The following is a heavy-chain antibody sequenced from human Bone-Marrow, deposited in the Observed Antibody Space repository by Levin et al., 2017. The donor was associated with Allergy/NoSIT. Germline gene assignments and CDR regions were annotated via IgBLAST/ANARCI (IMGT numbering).Heavy chain of an antibody. CDR1: GFTFSTYA. J-gene: IGHJ4*02. CDR3: ARRVGSDRRNSAFDY. Sequence: PGGSLRLSCAASGFTFSTYAMSWVRQAPGKGLEWVSAISGSGGSTYYTDSVKGRFTISRDNSKNTLYLEMNSLRAEDTAVYYCARRVGSDRRNSAFDYWGQGTLVSVSS. D-gene: IGHD4-23*01. CDR2: ISGSGGST. V-gene: IGHV3-23*01.